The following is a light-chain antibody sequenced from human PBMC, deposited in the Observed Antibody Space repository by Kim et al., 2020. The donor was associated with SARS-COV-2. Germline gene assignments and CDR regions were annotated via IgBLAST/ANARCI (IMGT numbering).Light chain of an antibody. V-gene: IGLV2-23*02. CDR2: EVS. CDR1: SSDVGSYKL. CDR3: CSYAGSSTLV. Sequence: GQSITISCTGTSSDVGSYKLVSWYQQHPGKAPKVMIYEVSKRPSGVSNRFSGSKSGNTASLTISGLQAEDEADYYCCSYAGSSTLVFGGGTQLTVL. J-gene: IGLJ3*02.